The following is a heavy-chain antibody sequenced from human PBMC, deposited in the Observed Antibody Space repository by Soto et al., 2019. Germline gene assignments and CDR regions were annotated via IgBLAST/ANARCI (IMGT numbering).Heavy chain of an antibody. CDR3: ARDGEGYSGYGLGYYCYGMDV. Sequence: EVQLVESGGGLVQPGGSLRLSCAASGFTFSSYSMNWVRQAPGKGLEWVSYISSSSSTIYYADSVKGRFTISIDNAKNSLYLQRNSLRDEDTAVYYCARDGEGYSGYGLGYYCYGMDVWGQGTTVTVSS. V-gene: IGHV3-48*02. D-gene: IGHD5-12*01. J-gene: IGHJ6*02. CDR2: ISSSSSTI. CDR1: GFTFSSYS.